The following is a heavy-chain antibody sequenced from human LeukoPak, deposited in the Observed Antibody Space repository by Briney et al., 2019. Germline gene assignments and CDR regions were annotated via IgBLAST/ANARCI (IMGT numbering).Heavy chain of an antibody. CDR2: LWSDGHKQ. Sequence: PGGSLRLSCAASGFTFNYYGMHWVRQAPGKGLEWVAVLWSDGHKQYYADSVKGRFTLSRDTSKNTLYLQMNSLRAEDTAVYYCARDRRLGELSLWNEYYFDYWGQGTLVTVSS. CDR3: ARDRRLGELSLWNEYYFDY. J-gene: IGHJ4*02. V-gene: IGHV3-33*01. CDR1: GFTFNYYG. D-gene: IGHD3-16*02.